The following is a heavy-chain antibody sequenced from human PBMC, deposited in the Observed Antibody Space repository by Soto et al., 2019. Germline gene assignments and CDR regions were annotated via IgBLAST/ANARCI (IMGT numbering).Heavy chain of an antibody. V-gene: IGHV3-23*04. Sequence: VQLVESGGGLVKPGGSLRLSCAASGFTFSDYYMSWIRQAPGKGLEWVSAISGSGGSTYYADSVKGRFTISRDNSKNTLYLQMNSLRAEDTAVYYCAKATMIARIDWFDPWGQGTLVTVSS. D-gene: IGHD3-22*01. CDR3: AKATMIARIDWFDP. CDR1: GFTFSDYY. CDR2: ISGSGGST. J-gene: IGHJ5*02.